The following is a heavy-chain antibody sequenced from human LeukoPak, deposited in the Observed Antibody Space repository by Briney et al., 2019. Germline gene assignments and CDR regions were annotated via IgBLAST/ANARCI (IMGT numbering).Heavy chain of an antibody. Sequence: PGGSLRLSCAASGFTFSSYGMNWVRQAPGKGVEWVSAISGSGDSTYYADSVKGRFTISRDNSKNTLYLQMNSLRAEDTAVYYCAKDRPSGSYYYYWGQGTLVTVSS. J-gene: IGHJ4*02. CDR2: ISGSGDST. CDR1: GFTFSSYG. V-gene: IGHV3-23*01. CDR3: AKDRPSGSYYYY. D-gene: IGHD1-26*01.